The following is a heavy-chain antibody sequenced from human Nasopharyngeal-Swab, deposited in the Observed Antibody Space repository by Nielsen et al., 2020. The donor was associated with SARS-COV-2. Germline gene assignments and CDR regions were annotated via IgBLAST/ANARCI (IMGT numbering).Heavy chain of an antibody. V-gene: IGHV3-11*05. CDR1: GFPFRDYY. J-gene: IGHJ5*02. Sequence: LSLTCSASGFPFRDYYMSWIRQAPGKGLEWVSYISSSSSYTNYADSVKGRFPISRDNAPTSLYLQMNSLRAEDTAVYYCARGTATGWFDPWGQGTLVTVSS. CDR2: ISSSSSYT. D-gene: IGHD4-17*01. CDR3: ARGTATGWFDP.